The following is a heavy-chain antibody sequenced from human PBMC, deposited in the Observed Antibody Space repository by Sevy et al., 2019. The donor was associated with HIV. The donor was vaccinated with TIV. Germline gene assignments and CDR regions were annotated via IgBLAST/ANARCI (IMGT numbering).Heavy chain of an antibody. CDR1: GFSLNSYW. CDR3: VRAIAADGSF. J-gene: IGHJ4*02. D-gene: IGHD6-13*01. CDR2: IKQDGSVK. V-gene: IGHV3-7*01. Sequence: GGSLRLSCAASGFSLNSYWMSWVRQAPGKGREWVANIKQDGSVKYYVDSVKGRFTISRDNAINLLYLQMNSLRAEDKALYYCVRAIAADGSFWGQGTLVTVSS.